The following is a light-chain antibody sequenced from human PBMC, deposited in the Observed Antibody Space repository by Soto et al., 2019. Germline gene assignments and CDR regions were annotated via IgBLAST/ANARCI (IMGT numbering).Light chain of an antibody. CDR3: QQSSEAQWT. J-gene: IGKJ1*01. V-gene: IGKV1-39*01. CDR1: QSISSY. Sequence: DIQMTQSPSSLSASVGDRVTITCRASQSISSYLNWYQQKPGKAPKILIYAASSLQSGVPSRFSGSESETNFTLTISSLQPEDVATYYCQQSSEAQWTFGQGTKVEIK. CDR2: AAS.